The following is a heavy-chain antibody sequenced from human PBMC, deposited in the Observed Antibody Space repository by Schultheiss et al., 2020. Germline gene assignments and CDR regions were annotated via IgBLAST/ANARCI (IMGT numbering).Heavy chain of an antibody. CDR1: GFTFSSYA. V-gene: IGHV3-30-3*01. Sequence: GGSLRLSCAASGFTFSSYAMHWVRQAPGKGLEWVAVISYDESNKYYADSVKGRFTISRDNAKNTLYLQMNSLRAEDTAVYYCARNSEWLFATNYGMDVWGQGTPVTVSS. D-gene: IGHD3-3*01. J-gene: IGHJ6*02. CDR2: ISYDESNK. CDR3: ARNSEWLFATNYGMDV.